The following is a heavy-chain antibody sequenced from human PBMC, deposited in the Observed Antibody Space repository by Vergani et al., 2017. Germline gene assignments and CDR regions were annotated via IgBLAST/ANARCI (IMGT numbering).Heavy chain of an antibody. CDR3: ARASLRALVGYYYYIDV. J-gene: IGHJ6*03. Sequence: QLQLQESGSGLVKPSQTLSLTCAVSGDSITNGGFSWNWIRQPPGKGPEWIGYIFPSGNSAYNSSLKNRVSISLDKSKNQFSLWVNSVTAADTAVYFCARASLRALVGYYYYIDVWGKGKTVVVSS. V-gene: IGHV4-30-2*01. CDR1: GDSITNGGFS. D-gene: IGHD3-16*02. CDR2: IFPSGNS.